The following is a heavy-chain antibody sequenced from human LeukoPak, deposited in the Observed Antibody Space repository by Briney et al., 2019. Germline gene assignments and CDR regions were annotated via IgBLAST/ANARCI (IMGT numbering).Heavy chain of an antibody. CDR3: ARDRGWELLSWAAFDI. CDR1: GFTFSSYW. D-gene: IGHD1-26*01. V-gene: IGHV3-7*01. CDR2: IKQDGSEK. J-gene: IGHJ3*02. Sequence: GGSLRLSCAAPGFTFSSYWMSWVRQAPGKGLEWVANIKQDGSEKYYVDSVKGRFTISRDNAKNSLYLQMNSLRAGDTAVYYCARDRGWELLSWAAFDIWGQGTMVTVSS.